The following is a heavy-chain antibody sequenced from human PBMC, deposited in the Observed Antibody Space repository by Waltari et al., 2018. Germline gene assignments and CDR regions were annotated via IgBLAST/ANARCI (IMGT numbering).Heavy chain of an antibody. J-gene: IGHJ4*02. D-gene: IGHD1-26*01. CDR1: GYSISSGYY. CDR2: IYHSGST. Sequence: QVQLQESGPGLVKPSETLSLPCAVSGYSISSGYYWGWIRQPPGKGLEWIGSIYHSGSTYYNPSLKSRVTISVDTSKNQFSLKLSSVTAADTAVYYCARLVVGALGDDYWGQGTLVTVSS. CDR3: ARLVVGALGDDY. V-gene: IGHV4-38-2*01.